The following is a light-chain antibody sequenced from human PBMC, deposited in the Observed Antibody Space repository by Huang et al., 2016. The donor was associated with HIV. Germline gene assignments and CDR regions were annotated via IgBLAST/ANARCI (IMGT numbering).Light chain of an antibody. J-gene: IGKJ2*01. CDR2: TLS. CDR1: QSLFNGDDGNIH. Sequence: DIVMTQTPLFLSVTPGESASISCNGSQSLFNGDDGNIHLDWYVQKPGQAPQLLIYTLSFRAAGVPDRFSGDGAGSDVTLKITRVEAEDAGVCYCMQRLEFPYTFGQGTKLHIK. CDR3: MQRLEFPYT. V-gene: IGKV2-40*01.